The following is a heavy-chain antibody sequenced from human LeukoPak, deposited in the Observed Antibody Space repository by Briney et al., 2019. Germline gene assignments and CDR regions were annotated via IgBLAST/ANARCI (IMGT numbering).Heavy chain of an antibody. J-gene: IGHJ6*02. Sequence: PGRSLRLSCAASGFTFDDYAMHWVRQAPGKGLEWVSGISWNSGSIGYAGSVKVRFTISRDNAKNSLYLQMNSLRAEDTALYYCAKDTDCSSTSCYGPGFYYYYGMDVWGQGTTVTVSS. D-gene: IGHD2-2*01. V-gene: IGHV3-9*01. CDR2: ISWNSGSI. CDR3: AKDTDCSSTSCYGPGFYYYYGMDV. CDR1: GFTFDDYA.